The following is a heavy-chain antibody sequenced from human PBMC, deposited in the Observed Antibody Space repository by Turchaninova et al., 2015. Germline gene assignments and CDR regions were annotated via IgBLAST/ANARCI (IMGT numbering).Heavy chain of an antibody. CDR3: ARAACINWGCGFDY. Sequence: EVQLVESGGGLVLLGGVRRLSCGASVFSFSDHYRDWVRQAPGRCLEWVGRTRNKANSYTTEYAASVKGRFTISRDDSKNSLYLQMSSLETDDTAVYYCARAACINWGCGFDYWGQGALVTVSS. CDR2: TRNKANSYTT. J-gene: IGHJ4*02. V-gene: IGHV3-72*01. CDR1: VFSFSDHY. D-gene: IGHD7-27*01.